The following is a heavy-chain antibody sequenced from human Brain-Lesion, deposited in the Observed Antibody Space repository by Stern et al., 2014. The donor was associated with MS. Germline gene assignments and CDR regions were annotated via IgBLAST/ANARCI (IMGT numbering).Heavy chain of an antibody. V-gene: IGHV4-39*01. J-gene: IGHJ5*02. CDR3: AGEEDIRYCSGGSCTGNWFDP. CDR2: LYYSGNT. D-gene: IGHD2-15*01. Sequence: VQLLESGPGLVKPSETLSLTCTVAGGSVSSTSYAWAWIRQPPGKGLEWIGTLYYSGNTYSSPSLQSRLTISLDTATTQFSLQLRSVTAADTAVYYCAGEEDIRYCSGGSCTGNWFDPWGQGTLVTVSS. CDR1: GGSVSSTSYA.